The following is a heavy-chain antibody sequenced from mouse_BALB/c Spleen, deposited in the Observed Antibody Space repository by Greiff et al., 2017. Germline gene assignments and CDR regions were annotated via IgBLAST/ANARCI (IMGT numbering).Heavy chain of an antibody. Sequence: EVKLVESGPGLVKPSQSLSLTCSVTGYSITSGYYWNWIRQFPGNKLEWMGYISYDGSNNYNPSLKNRISITRDTSKNQFFLKLNSVTTEDTATYYCARAGRYDWGWFAYWGQGTLVTVSA. D-gene: IGHD2-14*01. CDR3: ARAGRYDWGWFAY. V-gene: IGHV3-6*02. CDR1: GYSITSGYY. CDR2: ISYDGSN. J-gene: IGHJ3*01.